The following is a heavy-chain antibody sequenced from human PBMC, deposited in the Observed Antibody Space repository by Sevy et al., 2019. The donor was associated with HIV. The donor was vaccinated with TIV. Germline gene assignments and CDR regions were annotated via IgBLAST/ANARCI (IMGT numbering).Heavy chain of an antibody. Sequence: ASVKVSCKASGYTFTTYYMHWVRQAPGQGLEWMGMINPSGGSTSYAEKFQGRVTMTRDTSTSTGYMELSSLRSEDTAVYYCAKDQYGTGSYTYDYWGQGTLVTVSS. CDR1: GYTFTTYY. D-gene: IGHD3-10*01. V-gene: IGHV1-46*01. J-gene: IGHJ4*02. CDR2: INPSGGST. CDR3: AKDQYGTGSYTYDY.